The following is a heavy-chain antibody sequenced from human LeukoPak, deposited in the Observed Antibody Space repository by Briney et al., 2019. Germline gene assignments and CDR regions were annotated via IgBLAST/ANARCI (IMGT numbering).Heavy chain of an antibody. D-gene: IGHD4-17*01. V-gene: IGHV3-30-3*01. CDR3: ARSDYGDYDWFDP. Sequence: PGGSLRLSCAASGFTFSSYAMHWVRQALGKGLEWVAVISYDGSNKYYADSVKGRFTISRDNSKNTLYLQMNSLRAEDTAVYYCARSDYGDYDWFDPWGQGTLVTVSS. CDR1: GFTFSSYA. CDR2: ISYDGSNK. J-gene: IGHJ5*02.